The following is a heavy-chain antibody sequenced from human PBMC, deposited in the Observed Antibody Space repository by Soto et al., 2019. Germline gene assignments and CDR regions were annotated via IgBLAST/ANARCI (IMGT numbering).Heavy chain of an antibody. CDR2: MNPNSGNT. J-gene: IGHJ6*03. V-gene: IGHV1-8*01. Sequence: ASVKVSCKASGYTFTSYDINWVRQATGQGLEWMGWMNPNSGNTGYAQKFQGRVTMTRNTSISTAYMELSSLRSEDTAVYYCARGGGGQTYCTIGVSYRYFYYYYRDVWG. D-gene: IGHD2-8*01. CDR1: GYTFTSYD. CDR3: ARGGGGQTYCTIGVSYRYFYYYYRDV.